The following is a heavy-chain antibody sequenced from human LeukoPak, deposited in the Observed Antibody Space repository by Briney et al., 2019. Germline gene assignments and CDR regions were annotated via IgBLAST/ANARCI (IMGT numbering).Heavy chain of an antibody. CDR2: IYNSGST. V-gene: IGHV4-59*01. CDR3: ATRPVSWGDYCYMDV. CDR1: GGSISSYY. J-gene: IGHJ6*03. D-gene: IGHD3-16*01. Sequence: SETLSLTCTVSGGSISSYYWSWIRQPPGKGLEWIGYIYNSGSTNYNPSLKSRVTISVDTSKNQFSLKLSSVTAADTAVYYCATRPVSWGDYCYMDVWGKGTTVTVSS.